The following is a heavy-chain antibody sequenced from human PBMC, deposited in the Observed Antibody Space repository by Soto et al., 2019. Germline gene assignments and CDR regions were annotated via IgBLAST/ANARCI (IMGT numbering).Heavy chain of an antibody. CDR1: GFKFRSHA. CDR3: AKDQDTCGYYGVGD. Sequence: QGQLVESGGGVVQPGRSLRLSCAAYGFKFRSHAMHWVRQAPGQGLEWVAVISFDGSSQYYADFVKGRFTVSRDNSKSTVYLQLNSLRAADTSLYFCAKDQDTCGYYGVGDWGRGTLVTVSS. V-gene: IGHV3-30-3*01. J-gene: IGHJ4*02. CDR2: ISFDGSSQ. D-gene: IGHD3-22*01.